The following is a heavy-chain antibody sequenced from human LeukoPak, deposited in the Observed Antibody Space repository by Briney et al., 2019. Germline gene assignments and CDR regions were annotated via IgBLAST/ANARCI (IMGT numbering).Heavy chain of an antibody. J-gene: IGHJ4*02. CDR2: IYSGGST. D-gene: IGHD3-9*01. CDR1: GFTVSGNY. CDR3: AGTYYDILPLDY. V-gene: IGHV3-53*01. Sequence: GGSLRLSCAVSGFTVSGNYMSWGRQAPGKGLEWVSVIYSGGSTYYADSVKGRFTISRDNSKNTQYIQMNSLRAEDTAVYYCAGTYYDILPLDYWGQGTLVTVSS.